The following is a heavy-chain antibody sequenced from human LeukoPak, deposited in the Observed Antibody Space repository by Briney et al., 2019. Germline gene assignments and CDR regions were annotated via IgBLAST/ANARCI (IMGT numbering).Heavy chain of an antibody. CDR1: GFTFDDYG. V-gene: IGHV3-20*04. CDR3: ARGFRSRYCCSNRLFTFGY. D-gene: IGHD2-2*01. J-gene: IGHJ4*02. Sequence: PGGSLRLSCAASGFTFDDYGMSWVRQAPGKGLEWVSGINWNGGSTGYADSVKGRFTISRDNAKNSLYLQMNSLSAEDTACYYCARGFRSRYCCSNRLFTFGYWGQGTLVTVSS. CDR2: INWNGGST.